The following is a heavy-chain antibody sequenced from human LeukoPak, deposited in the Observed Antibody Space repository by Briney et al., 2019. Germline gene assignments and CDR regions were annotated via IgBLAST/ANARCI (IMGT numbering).Heavy chain of an antibody. CDR1: GGSLSSGGYY. CDR2: IYYSGST. CDR3: ARAGFYYYGSGARSGNWFDP. V-gene: IGHV4-31*03. J-gene: IGHJ5*02. D-gene: IGHD3-10*01. Sequence: PSQTLSLTCTVSGGSLSSGGYYWSWIRQHPGKGLEWIGYIYYSGSTYYNPSLKSRVTISVDTSKNQFSLKLSSVTAADTAVYYCARAGFYYYGSGARSGNWFDPWGQGTLVTVSS.